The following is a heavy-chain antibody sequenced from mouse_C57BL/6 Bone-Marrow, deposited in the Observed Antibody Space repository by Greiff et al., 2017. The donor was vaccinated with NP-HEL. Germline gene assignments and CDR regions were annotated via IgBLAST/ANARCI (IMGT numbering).Heavy chain of an antibody. CDR3: ARSRYGSSYGRDY. CDR1: GYAFSSYW. J-gene: IGHJ2*01. D-gene: IGHD1-1*01. CDR2: IYPGDGDT. V-gene: IGHV1-80*01. Sequence: VQLQESGAELVKPGASVKISCKASGYAFSSYWMNWVKQRPGKGLEWIGQIYPGDGDTNYNGKFKGKATLTADKSSSTAYMQLSSLTSEDSAVYFCARSRYGSSYGRDYWGQGTTLTVSS.